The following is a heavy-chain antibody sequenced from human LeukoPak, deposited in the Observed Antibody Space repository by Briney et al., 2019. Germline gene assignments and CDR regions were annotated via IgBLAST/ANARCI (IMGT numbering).Heavy chain of an antibody. CDR1: GGSISSYY. V-gene: IGHV4-4*09. CDR3: ARQGSSSPFDY. Sequence: PSETLSLTCTVSGGSISSYYWSWIRQPPGKGLEWIGYIYTSGSTNYNPSLKSRVTISVDTSKNQFSLKLSSVTVADTAVYYCARQGSSSPFDYWGQGTLVTVSS. J-gene: IGHJ4*02. CDR2: IYTSGST. D-gene: IGHD6-6*01.